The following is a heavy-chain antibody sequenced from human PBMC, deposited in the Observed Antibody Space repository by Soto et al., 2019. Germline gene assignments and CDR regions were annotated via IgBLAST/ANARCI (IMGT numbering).Heavy chain of an antibody. D-gene: IGHD6-13*01. CDR2: ISVYSGGT. V-gene: IGHV1-18*01. J-gene: IGHJ6*02. Sequence: ASVKVSCKASGYTFSSYGITWVRLAPGQGLEWMGWISVYSGGTVYALKLQGRVTMTTDTSTSTAYMELRSLRSDDTAVYYCASYGGEGIAEDYNYYGMDVWGQGTTVTVSS. CDR3: ASYGGEGIAEDYNYYGMDV. CDR1: GYTFSSYG.